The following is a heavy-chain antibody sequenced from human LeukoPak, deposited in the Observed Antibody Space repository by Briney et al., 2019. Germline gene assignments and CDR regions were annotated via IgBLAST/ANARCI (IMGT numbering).Heavy chain of an antibody. CDR1: GGTFSSYA. Sequence: ASVKVSCKASGGTFSSYAISWVRQAPGQVLEWMGRIIPILGIANYAQKFQGRVTITADKSTSTAYMELSSLRSEDTAVYYCARGRIVVVTYFDYWGQGTLVTVSS. CDR2: IIPILGIA. CDR3: ARGRIVVVTYFDY. D-gene: IGHD2-21*02. V-gene: IGHV1-69*04. J-gene: IGHJ4*02.